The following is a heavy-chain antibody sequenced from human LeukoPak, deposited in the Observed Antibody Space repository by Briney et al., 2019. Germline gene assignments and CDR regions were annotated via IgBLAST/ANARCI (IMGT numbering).Heavy chain of an antibody. Sequence: GRSLRLSCAASGFTFSSYGMHWVRQAPGKGLEWVAVIWYDGTNKYYADSVKGRFTISRDNSKNTLYLQMNSLRAEDTAVYYCARAWSTIAAGWFDPWGQGTLVTVSS. CDR1: GFTFSSYG. D-gene: IGHD6-13*01. J-gene: IGHJ5*02. CDR3: ARAWSTIAAGWFDP. V-gene: IGHV3-33*01. CDR2: IWYDGTNK.